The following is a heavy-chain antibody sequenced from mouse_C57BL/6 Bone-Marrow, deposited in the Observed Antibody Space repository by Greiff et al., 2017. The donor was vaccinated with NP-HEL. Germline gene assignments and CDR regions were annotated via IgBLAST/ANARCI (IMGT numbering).Heavy chain of an antibody. CDR1: GYTFTSYG. D-gene: IGHD1-1*01. V-gene: IGHV1-81*01. J-gene: IGHJ2*01. Sequence: VQLQQSGAELARPGASVKLSCKASGYTFTSYGISWVKQRTGQGLEWIGEIYPRSGNTYYNEKFKGKATLTADKSSSTAYMELRSLTSEDSAVYFCAILLRYSYYFDYWGQGTILTVSS. CDR3: AILLRYSYYFDY. CDR2: IYPRSGNT.